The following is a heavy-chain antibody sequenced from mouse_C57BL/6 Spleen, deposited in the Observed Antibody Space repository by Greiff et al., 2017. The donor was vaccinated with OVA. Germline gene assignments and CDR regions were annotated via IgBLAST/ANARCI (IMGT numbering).Heavy chain of an antibody. D-gene: IGHD1-1*01. J-gene: IGHJ2*01. CDR1: GYTFTSYW. CDR2: IDPSDSYT. CDR3: ARFDTTVLDD. V-gene: IGHV1-69*01. Sequence: QVQLQQPGAELVTPGASVKLSCKASGYTFTSYWMHWVKQRPGQGLEWIGEIDPSDSYTNYNQKFKGKSTLTVDKSSSTAYMQLSSLTSEDSAVYYCARFDTTVLDDWGQGTTLTVSS.